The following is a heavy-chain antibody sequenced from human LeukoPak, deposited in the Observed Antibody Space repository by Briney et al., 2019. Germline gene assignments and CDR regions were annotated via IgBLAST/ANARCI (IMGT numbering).Heavy chain of an antibody. D-gene: IGHD6-19*01. CDR1: GGSISSGGYY. CDR3: ARVQSGWYGQANWFDP. J-gene: IGHJ5*02. CDR2: FYYSGST. V-gene: IGHV4-61*08. Sequence: SETLSLTCTVSGGSISSGGYYWSWIRQPPGKGLEWIGYFYYSGSTNYNPSLKSRVTISVDTSKNQFSLKLSSVTAADTAVYYCARVQSGWYGQANWFDPWGQGTLVTVSS.